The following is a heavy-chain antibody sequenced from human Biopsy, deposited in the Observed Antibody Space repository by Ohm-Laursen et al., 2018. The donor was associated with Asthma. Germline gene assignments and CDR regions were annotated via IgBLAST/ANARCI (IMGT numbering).Heavy chain of an antibody. V-gene: IGHV4-39*02. CDR1: GDAMSTSGSY. J-gene: IGHJ2*01. D-gene: IGHD6-6*01. Sequence: PGTLSLTWIVSGDAMSTSGSYWGWIRQSPGKGLEWIGSIYYSDRTYYNPSLESRVTISADTSKNHFSLKVTSVTAADTAVYYCARAVSSSSYWYFDLWGRGDLVTVSS. CDR2: IYYSDRT. CDR3: ARAVSSSSYWYFDL.